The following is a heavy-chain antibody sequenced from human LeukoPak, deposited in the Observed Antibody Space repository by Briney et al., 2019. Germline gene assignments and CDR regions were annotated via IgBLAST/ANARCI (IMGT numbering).Heavy chain of an antibody. CDR3: AGGRGTVTTLGDI. CDR1: GGSLSSHY. J-gene: IGHJ3*02. Sequence: SETLSLTCTVSGGSLSSHYWNWVRQPAGKGLEWIGRIFTSGSTNYNPSLKSRVTISVDTSKNQFSLKLASVTAADTAVYYCAGGRGTVTTLGDIWGQGTMVTVSS. D-gene: IGHD4-17*01. CDR2: IFTSGST. V-gene: IGHV4-4*07.